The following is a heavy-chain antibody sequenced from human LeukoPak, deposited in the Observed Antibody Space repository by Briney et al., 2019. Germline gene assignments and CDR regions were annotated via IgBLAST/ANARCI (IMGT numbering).Heavy chain of an antibody. CDR1: GFTFSNCW. D-gene: IGHD3-22*01. Sequence: GVSLRLSCAASGFTFSNCWMRWVRQAPGKGLEVVANIKHDGSKKYYVEAVMGRFPISRDNAKNSLYLKMHSLRAEDTAVYYCAGEVIYWGQGTLVTVSS. V-gene: IGHV3-7*01. CDR2: IKHDGSKK. CDR3: AGEVIY. J-gene: IGHJ4*02.